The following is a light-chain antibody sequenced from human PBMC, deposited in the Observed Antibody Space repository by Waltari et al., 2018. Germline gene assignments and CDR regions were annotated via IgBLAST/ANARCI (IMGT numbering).Light chain of an antibody. J-gene: IGLJ3*02. CDR3: AVWDARLNGPV. Sequence: QSVLTQPPSASGTPWQRVRISCSGTSSNVGGSTVHWYQQVPGTATKLLINDRNHLPSGVPDRCSGSKSGTSASLALSGLQSEDDADYFCAVWDARLNGPVFGVVTKVTVL. V-gene: IGLV1-44*01. CDR1: SSNVGGST. CDR2: DRN.